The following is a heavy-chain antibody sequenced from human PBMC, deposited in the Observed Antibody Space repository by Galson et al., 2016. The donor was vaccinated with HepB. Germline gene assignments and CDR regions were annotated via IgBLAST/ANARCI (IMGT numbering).Heavy chain of an antibody. D-gene: IGHD3-22*01. CDR3: AKRAYYYDSSGQHQRTHCFEY. J-gene: IGHJ4*02. V-gene: IGHV3-23*01. CDR2: SSYSGNT. Sequence: SLRLSCAASGFTFSTYALSWVRQAPGKGLEWVSTSSYSGNTYYADSVKGRFTISRDNSKNTLSLQMNSLRAEDTAVYYCAKRAYYYDSSGQHQRTHCFEYWGQGTLLTVSS. CDR1: GFTFSTYA.